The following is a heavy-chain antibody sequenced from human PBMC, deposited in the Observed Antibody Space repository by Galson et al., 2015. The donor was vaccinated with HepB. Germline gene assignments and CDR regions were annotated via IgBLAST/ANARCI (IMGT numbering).Heavy chain of an antibody. V-gene: IGHV1-2*02. CDR3: ARNSGMRLEDWFDP. CDR1: GYTFTGYY. D-gene: IGHD1-26*01. Sequence: SVKVSCKASGYTFTGYYMHWVRQAPGQGLEWMGWINPNSGGTNYAQKFQGRVTMTRDTSISTAYMELSRLRSDDTAVYYCARNSGMRLEDWFDPWGQGTLVTVSS. J-gene: IGHJ5*02. CDR2: INPNSGGT.